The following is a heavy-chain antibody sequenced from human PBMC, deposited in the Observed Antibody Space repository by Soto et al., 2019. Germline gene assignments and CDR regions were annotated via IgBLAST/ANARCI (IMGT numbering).Heavy chain of an antibody. CDR2: IYHSGST. Sequence: SETLSLTCAVSGGSISSSNWWSWVRQPPGKGLEWIGEIYHSGSTNYNPSLKSRVTISVDKSKNQFSLKLSSVTAADTAVYYCARVESYCTNGECYTRDFDYWGQGTLVTVSS. CDR3: ARVESYCTNGECYTRDFDY. V-gene: IGHV4-4*02. J-gene: IGHJ4*02. CDR1: GGSISSSNW. D-gene: IGHD2-8*01.